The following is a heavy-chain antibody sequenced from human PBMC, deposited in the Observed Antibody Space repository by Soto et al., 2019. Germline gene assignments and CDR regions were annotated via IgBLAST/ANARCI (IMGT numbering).Heavy chain of an antibody. CDR3: SRGDY. CDR2: IYHSGAT. J-gene: IGHJ4*02. V-gene: IGHV4-31*03. CDR1: GESIDTAGYY. Sequence: QVQLQESGPRLVRPSQTLSLTCTVSGESIDTAGYYWTWIRQRPGRGLEWLGFIYHSGATYYSSSMNSRLSISIDRSQNQFSLKVTSVTAADTAVYFCSRGDYWGQGMLVTVSS.